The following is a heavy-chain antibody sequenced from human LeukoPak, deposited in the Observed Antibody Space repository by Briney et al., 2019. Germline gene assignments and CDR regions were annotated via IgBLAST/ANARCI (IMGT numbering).Heavy chain of an antibody. D-gene: IGHD6-13*01. J-gene: IGHJ3*02. V-gene: IGHV3-30*02. CDR1: GFTFRSYG. CDR3: ANSIAAAGTRDAFDI. CDR2: IRYDGSNK. Sequence: GGSLRLSCAASGFTFRSYGMHWVRQAPGKGLEWVAFIRYDGSNKYYADSVKGRFTISRDNSKNTLYLQMNSLRAEDTAVYYCANSIAAAGTRDAFDIWGQGTMVTVSS.